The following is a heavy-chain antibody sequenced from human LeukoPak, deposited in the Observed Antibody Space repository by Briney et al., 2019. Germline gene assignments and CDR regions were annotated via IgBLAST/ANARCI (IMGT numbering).Heavy chain of an antibody. D-gene: IGHD6-25*01. Sequence: SETLSLTCTVSGGSISNYYWNWIRQPPGKGLEWIGHIQNSGTSNYNPSLKSRVTTSVDPSKNQFSLKLTSVTAADTAVYYCARSSGPERPLSYWGQGTLVAVSS. CDR2: IQNSGTS. V-gene: IGHV4-59*01. CDR1: GGSISNYY. J-gene: IGHJ4*02. CDR3: ARSSGPERPLSY.